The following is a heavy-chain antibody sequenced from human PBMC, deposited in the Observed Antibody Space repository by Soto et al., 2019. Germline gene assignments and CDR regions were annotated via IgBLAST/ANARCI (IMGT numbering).Heavy chain of an antibody. D-gene: IGHD3-10*01. Sequence: SETLSLTCNVSGDSIRSYFWSWVRQPPGKGLEWIGYIPYSGGPTYNPSLKSRVTISIDTSKKQFSLKMTSVTAADTAVYYCASSKMGLISVLETWGQGTLVTVSS. CDR3: ASSKMGLISVLET. J-gene: IGHJ5*02. CDR1: GDSIRSYF. V-gene: IGHV4-59*01. CDR2: IPYSGGP.